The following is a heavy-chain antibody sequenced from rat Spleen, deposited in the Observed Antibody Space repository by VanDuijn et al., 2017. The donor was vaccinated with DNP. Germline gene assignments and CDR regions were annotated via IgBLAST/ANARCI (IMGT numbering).Heavy chain of an antibody. J-gene: IGHJ2*01. CDR1: GFTFSNYD. D-gene: IGHD1-11*01. CDR3: TTGRGGV. CDR2: ITNSGGST. Sequence: EVQLVESGGGLVQPGRSLKLSCAASGFTFSNYDMAWVRQAPTKGLEWVASITNSGGSTYYRDSVKGRFTISRDNAKSTLYLQMDSLRSEDTATYYCTTGRGGVWGQGVMVTVSS. V-gene: IGHV5-27*01.